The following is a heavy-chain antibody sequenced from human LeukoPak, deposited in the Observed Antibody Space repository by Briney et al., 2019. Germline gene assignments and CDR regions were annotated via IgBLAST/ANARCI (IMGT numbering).Heavy chain of an antibody. J-gene: IGHJ4*02. D-gene: IGHD1-26*01. CDR3: ARDSGSYYFDY. V-gene: IGHV4-31*03. CDR1: GGSISSGGYY. CDR2: IYYSGST. Sequence: SQTLSLTCTVSGGSISSGGYYWSWIRQHPGKGLEWIGYIYYSGSTYYNPPLKSRVTISVDKSKNQFSLKLSSVTAGDTAVYYCARDSGSYYFDYWGQGTLVTVSS.